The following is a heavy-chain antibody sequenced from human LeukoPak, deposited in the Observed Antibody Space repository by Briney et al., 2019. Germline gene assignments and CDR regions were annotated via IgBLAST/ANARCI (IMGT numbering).Heavy chain of an antibody. V-gene: IGHV1-2*02. CDR3: ARGFRLSAIEDCFDP. CDR2: ITPNGGGT. D-gene: IGHD2-2*02. CDR1: GYTFTAYY. Sequence: GASVKVSCKASGYTFTAYYVHWVRQAPGQGLEWMGWITPNGGGTQYAQKFQGRVTMTSDTSISTAYMELSGLRSDDTAVYYCARGFRLSAIEDCFDPWGQGTLVTVSS. J-gene: IGHJ5*02.